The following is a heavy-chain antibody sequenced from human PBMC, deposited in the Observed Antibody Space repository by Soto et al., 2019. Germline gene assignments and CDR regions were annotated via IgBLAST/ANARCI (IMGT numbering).Heavy chain of an antibody. CDR2: ICASSTYI. J-gene: IGHJ1*01. V-gene: IGHV3-21*01. CDR3: ARAGWYCSGGSCYSSYFQH. CDR1: GFTFSDYS. D-gene: IGHD2-15*01. Sequence: EVQLVESGGGLVKPGGSLRLSCAASGFTFSDYSMNWVRQAPGKGLEWVSSICASSTYIFYADSVKGRFTISRDNAKNSLYLQVNSLRAEDTAVYYCARAGWYCSGGSCYSSYFQHWGQGTPVTVSS.